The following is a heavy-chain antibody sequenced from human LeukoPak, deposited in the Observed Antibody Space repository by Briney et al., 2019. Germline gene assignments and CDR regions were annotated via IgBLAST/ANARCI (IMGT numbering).Heavy chain of an antibody. D-gene: IGHD2-15*01. CDR2: IFYSGST. CDR3: ARADVLGYCSGGSCSGDAFDI. CDR1: GGSVSSGSYY. J-gene: IGHJ3*02. Sequence: SETLSLTCTVSGGSVSSGSYYWSWIRQPPGKGLEWIGYIFYSGSTNYDPSLKSRVTISVDTSKNQFSLRLSSVTAADTAVYYCARADVLGYCSGGSCSGDAFDIWGQGTMVTVSS. V-gene: IGHV4-61*01.